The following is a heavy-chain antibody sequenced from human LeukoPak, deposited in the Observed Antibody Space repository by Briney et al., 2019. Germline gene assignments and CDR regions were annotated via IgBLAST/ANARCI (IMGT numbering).Heavy chain of an antibody. V-gene: IGHV3-9*01. CDR1: GFTFDDYA. Sequence: GGSLRLSCAASGFTFDDYAMHWVRQAPGKGLEWVSGISWNSGSIGYADSVKGRFTISRDNAKDSLYLQMNSLRAEDTAVYYCAREGNYDSPDAFDIWGQGTMVTVSS. J-gene: IGHJ3*02. CDR3: AREGNYDSPDAFDI. CDR2: ISWNSGSI. D-gene: IGHD3-22*01.